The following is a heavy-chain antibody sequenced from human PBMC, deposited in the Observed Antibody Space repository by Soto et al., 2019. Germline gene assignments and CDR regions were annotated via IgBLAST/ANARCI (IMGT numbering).Heavy chain of an antibody. J-gene: IGHJ4*02. CDR2: IIPILGIA. CDR1: GGTLSSYT. D-gene: IGHD2-15*01. CDR3: ARFSGLLPSEGNYFDY. V-gene: IGHV1-69*02. Sequence: ASVKGSCKASGGTLSSYTSGWVRQAPGQGLEWMGRIIPILGIANYAQKFQGRVTITADKSTSTAYMELSSLRSEDTAVYYCARFSGLLPSEGNYFDYWGQGTLVTAPQ.